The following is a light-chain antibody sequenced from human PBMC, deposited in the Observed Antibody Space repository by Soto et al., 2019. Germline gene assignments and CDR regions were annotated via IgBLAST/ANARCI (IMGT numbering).Light chain of an antibody. Sequence: DIQMTQSPYTLSASVGDIVTITCRSRQSISSWLAWYQQKPGKAPTLLIYDASSLESGVPSRFSGSGSGTEFTLTISSLQPDDFATYYCQQYNSYPRTFGQGTTVEIK. J-gene: IGKJ1*01. V-gene: IGKV1-5*01. CDR3: QQYNSYPRT. CDR1: QSISSW. CDR2: DAS.